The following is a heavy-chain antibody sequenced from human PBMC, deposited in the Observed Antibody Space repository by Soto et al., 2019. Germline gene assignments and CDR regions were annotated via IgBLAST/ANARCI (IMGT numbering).Heavy chain of an antibody. V-gene: IGHV1-18*01. CDR1: GYTFTSYG. D-gene: IGHD3-16*02. CDR2: ISAYNGNT. J-gene: IGHJ4*02. Sequence: ASVKVSCKASGYTFTSYGISWVRQAPGQGLEWMGWISAYNGNTNYAQKLQGRVTMTTDTSTSTAYMELRSLRSDDTAVYYCAIYDIDILPGSGLVSCGQGILFTFSS. CDR3: AIYDIDILPGSGLVS.